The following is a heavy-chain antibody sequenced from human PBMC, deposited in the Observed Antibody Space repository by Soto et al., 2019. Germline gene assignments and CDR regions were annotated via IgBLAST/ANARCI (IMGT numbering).Heavy chain of an antibody. D-gene: IGHD3-10*01. V-gene: IGHV4-31*03. CDR3: ARDLRFRGFYGMDV. CDR1: GGSISSGGYY. J-gene: IGHJ6*02. Sequence: QVQLQESGPGLVKPSQTLSLTCTVSGGSISSGGYYWSWIRQHPGKGLEWIGYIYYSGSTYYNPSLKSRVTIAVDTSKNQFSLKQSSVTAADTAVYYCARDLRFRGFYGMDVWGQGTTVTVSS. CDR2: IYYSGST.